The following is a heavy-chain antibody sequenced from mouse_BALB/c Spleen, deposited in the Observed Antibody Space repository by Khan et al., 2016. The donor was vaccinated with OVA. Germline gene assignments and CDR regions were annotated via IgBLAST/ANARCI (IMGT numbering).Heavy chain of an antibody. V-gene: IGHV2-9*01. Sequence: QVQLKESGPGLVAPSQSLSITCTVSGFSLTSYGVHWVRQPPGKGLEWLGVIWGGGSTNYHSALISRLIISKDNSKSQVFLKMNSLQTDDTAMYFYDRLEDNWGKGTSVTVSS. CDR2: IWGGGST. CDR3: DRLEDN. J-gene: IGHJ4*01. CDR1: GFSLTSYG.